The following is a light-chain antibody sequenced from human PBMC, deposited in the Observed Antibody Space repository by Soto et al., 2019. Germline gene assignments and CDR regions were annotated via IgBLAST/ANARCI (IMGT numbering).Light chain of an antibody. CDR2: DVS. CDR3: CSYAGRYTDV. V-gene: IGLV2-11*01. CDR1: SSDVGGYNY. Sequence: QSVLTQPRSVSGSPGQSVTISCTAASSDVGGYNYVSWYQQHPGKAPKLMIYDVSKRPSGVPYRFSGSKSGNTASLTISGLQTEDEADYYCCSYAGRYTDVFGTGTKVTVL. J-gene: IGLJ1*01.